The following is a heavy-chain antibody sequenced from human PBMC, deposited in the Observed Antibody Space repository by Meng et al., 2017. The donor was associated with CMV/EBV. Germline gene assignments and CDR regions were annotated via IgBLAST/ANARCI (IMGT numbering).Heavy chain of an antibody. CDR2: ISYDGSNK. Sequence: GGSLRLSCAASGFTFSSYAMHWVCQAPGKGLEWVAVISYDGSNKYYADSVKGRFTISRDNSKNTLYLQMNSLRAEDTAVYYCARDLSGQLVPATLNYYYYYGMDVWGQGTTVTVSS. D-gene: IGHD6-6*01. CDR3: ARDLSGQLVPATLNYYYYYGMDV. V-gene: IGHV3-30-3*01. CDR1: GFTFSSYA. J-gene: IGHJ6*02.